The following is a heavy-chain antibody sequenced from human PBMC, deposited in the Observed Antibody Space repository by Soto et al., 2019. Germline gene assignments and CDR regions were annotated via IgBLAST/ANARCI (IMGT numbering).Heavy chain of an antibody. D-gene: IGHD6-6*01. J-gene: IGHJ5*02. CDR2: ISSGGYVI. CDR1: GFTFSSYG. Sequence: LRLSCAASGFTFSSYGMYWVRQAPGKGLEWVSSISSGGYVIYYADSVKGRFTISRDNAKNSVYLQINSLRVEDTAVYYCVRYGSSNWFDPWGQGTVVTVSS. CDR3: VRYGSSNWFDP. V-gene: IGHV3-21*06.